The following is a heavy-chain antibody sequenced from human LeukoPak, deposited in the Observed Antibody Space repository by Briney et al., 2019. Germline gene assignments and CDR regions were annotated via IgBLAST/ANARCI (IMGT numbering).Heavy chain of an antibody. D-gene: IGHD4-23*01. Sequence: LVKVSCKASGGTFSSYAISWVRQAPGQGLEWMGRIIPILGIANYAQKFQGRVTITADKSTSTAYMELSSLRSEDTAVYYCAREETTVVTPGAFDIWGQGTMVTVSS. J-gene: IGHJ3*02. V-gene: IGHV1-69*04. CDR3: AREETTVVTPGAFDI. CDR2: IIPILGIA. CDR1: GGTFSSYA.